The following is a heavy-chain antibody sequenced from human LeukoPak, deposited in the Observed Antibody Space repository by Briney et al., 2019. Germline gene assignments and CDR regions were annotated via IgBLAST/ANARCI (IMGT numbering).Heavy chain of an antibody. CDR3: ARGLTYYYGSGDFDY. V-gene: IGHV4-39*07. CDR2: IYYSGST. Sequence: SETLSLTCTVSGGSISSSSYYWGWIRQPPGKGLEWIGSIYYSGSTYYNPSLKSRVTISVGTSKNQFSLKLNSVTAADTAVYYCARGLTYYYGSGDFDYWGQGTLVTVSS. CDR1: GGSISSSSYY. J-gene: IGHJ4*02. D-gene: IGHD3-10*01.